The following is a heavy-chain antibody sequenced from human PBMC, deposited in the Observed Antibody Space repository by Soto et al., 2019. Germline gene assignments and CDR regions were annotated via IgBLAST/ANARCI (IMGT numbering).Heavy chain of an antibody. D-gene: IGHD5-18*01. CDR1: GFTYEDFA. CDR3: VKDFRRYTNGLDV. V-gene: IGHV3-9*01. Sequence: EVQLVESGGGLVEPGKSLRLSCVVSGFTYEDFAMHWVRQAPGKGLEWVSGISWYSASTGYADSVTGRFTISRDNAKNSLYLQMRNLTGDDTAMYYCVKDFRRYTNGLDVWGPGTSVTVSS. CDR2: ISWYSAST. J-gene: IGHJ6*02.